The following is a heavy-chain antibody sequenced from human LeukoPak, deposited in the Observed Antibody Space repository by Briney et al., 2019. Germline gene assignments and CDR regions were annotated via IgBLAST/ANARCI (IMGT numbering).Heavy chain of an antibody. Sequence: ASVKVSCKASGGTFSSFTFNWVRQAPGQGLEWMGMIIPVFSTTDYAQNFQGRVTITADKTTSTAYMELRSLRSDDTAVYYCARAPSHMLSPDYWGQGTLVTVSS. V-gene: IGHV1-69*08. CDR2: IIPVFSTT. CDR3: ARAPSHMLSPDY. J-gene: IGHJ4*02. CDR1: GGTFSSFT. D-gene: IGHD3-16*01.